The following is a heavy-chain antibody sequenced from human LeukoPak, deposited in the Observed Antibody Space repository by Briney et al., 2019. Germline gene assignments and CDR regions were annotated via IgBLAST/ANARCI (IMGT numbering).Heavy chain of an antibody. J-gene: IGHJ5*02. Sequence: ASVKVSCKASGYTFTSYYMHWVRQAPGQGLEWTGIINPSGGSTSYAQKFQGRVTMTRDTSTSAVYMELSSLRSEDTAVYYCARDPDTMVRGYRDWFDPWGQGTLVTVSS. V-gene: IGHV1-46*03. CDR2: INPSGGST. D-gene: IGHD3-10*01. CDR3: ARDPDTMVRGYRDWFDP. CDR1: GYTFTSYY.